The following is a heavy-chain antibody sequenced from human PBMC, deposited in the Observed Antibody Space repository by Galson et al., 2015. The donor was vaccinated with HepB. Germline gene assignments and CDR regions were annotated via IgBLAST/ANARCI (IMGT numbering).Heavy chain of an antibody. J-gene: IGHJ6*02. V-gene: IGHV1-46*01. CDR1: GYTFTSYY. CDR2: INPSGGTT. CDR3: ARDLVVRGVMGNYYYYGLDV. D-gene: IGHD3-10*01. Sequence: SVKVSCKASGYTFTSYYMHWVRQAPGQGLEWMGLINPSGGTTSYTQKFQGRVAMTRDTSTSTVYMELSSLRSEDTAVYYCARDLVVRGVMGNYYYYGLDVWGQGTTVTVSS.